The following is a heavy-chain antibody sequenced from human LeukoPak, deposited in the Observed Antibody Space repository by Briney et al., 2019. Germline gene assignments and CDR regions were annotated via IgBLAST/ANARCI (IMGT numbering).Heavy chain of an antibody. CDR2: LYNTERT. D-gene: IGHD3-22*01. J-gene: IGHJ4*02. V-gene: IGHV4-59*08. CDR3: ARGSNRYYFDSSGYHYYLDS. CDR1: GGSLSSYY. Sequence: SETLSLTCTVSGGSLSSYYWSWIRQPPGKGLEWIGYLYNTERTNYNPSLKSRLTISLDTSNNRFSLKLSSVTAADTAVYFCARGSNRYYFDSSGYHYYLDSWGQGTLVTVSS.